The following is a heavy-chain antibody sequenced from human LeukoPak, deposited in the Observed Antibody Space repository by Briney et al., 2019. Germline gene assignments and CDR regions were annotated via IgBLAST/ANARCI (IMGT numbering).Heavy chain of an antibody. CDR2: IYPGDSDT. J-gene: IGHJ4*02. CDR3: ARHVSIAAAGTDLDY. CDR1: GYSFTSYW. D-gene: IGHD6-13*01. V-gene: IGHV5-51*01. Sequence: GESLKISCKGSGYSFTSYWIGWVRQMPGKGLEWMGIIYPGDSDTRYSPSFQGQVTISADKSISTAYLQWSSLEASDTAMYYCARHVSIAAAGTDLDYWGQETLVTVSS.